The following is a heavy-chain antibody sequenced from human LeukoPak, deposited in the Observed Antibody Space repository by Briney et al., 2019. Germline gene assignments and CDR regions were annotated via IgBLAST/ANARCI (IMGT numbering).Heavy chain of an antibody. V-gene: IGHV1-69*06. Sequence: GASVKVSCKASGDTFSSYAISWVRQAPGQGLEGMGGIIPIFGTANYAQKFQGRVTITADKSTSTAYMELSSLRSEDTAVYYCAVTMSSNWFVLGGRGTLVSVSS. CDR3: AVTMSSNWFVL. CDR1: GDTFSSYA. J-gene: IGHJ5*02. D-gene: IGHD4/OR15-4a*01. CDR2: IIPIFGTA.